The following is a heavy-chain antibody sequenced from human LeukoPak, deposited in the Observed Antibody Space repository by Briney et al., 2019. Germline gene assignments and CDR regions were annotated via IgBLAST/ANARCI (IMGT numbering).Heavy chain of an antibody. CDR2: ISYDGSNK. CDR3: ARDGGWYYFDY. V-gene: IGHV3-30*04. D-gene: IGHD6-19*01. Sequence: PGGSLRPSCAASGFTFSSYAMHWVRQAPGKGLEWVAVISYDGSNKYYADSVKGRFTISRDNSKNTLYLQMNSLRAEDTAVYYCARDGGWYYFDYWGQGTLVTVSS. J-gene: IGHJ4*02. CDR1: GFTFSSYA.